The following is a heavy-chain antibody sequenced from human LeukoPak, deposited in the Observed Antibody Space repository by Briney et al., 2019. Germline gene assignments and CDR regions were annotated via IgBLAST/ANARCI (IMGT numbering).Heavy chain of an antibody. V-gene: IGHV4-61*01. J-gene: IGHJ3*02. Sequence: PLETLSLTCTVSGGSVSSGSYYWSWIRQPPGKGLEWIGYIYYSGSTNYNPSLKSRVTISVDTSRNQFSLRLTSVTAADTAVYYCARSRSGYSYDHAAFEIWGQGTMVTVSS. CDR3: ARSRSGYSYDHAAFEI. CDR2: IYYSGST. CDR1: GGSVSSGSYY. D-gene: IGHD5-18*01.